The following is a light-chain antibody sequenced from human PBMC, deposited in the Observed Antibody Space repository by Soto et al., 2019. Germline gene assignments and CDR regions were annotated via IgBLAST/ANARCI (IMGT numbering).Light chain of an antibody. CDR3: QQYNNWFLIS. J-gene: IGKJ5*01. V-gene: IGKV3-15*01. CDR1: QSVSSY. CDR2: DTS. Sequence: EIVMTQSPSTLSVSPGEGATLSCSASQSVSSYLAWYQQKPGQPPRLLIYDTSTRATGIPARFSGSGSGTEFTLTINSLQSEDLAVYYCQQYNNWFLISFGQGPRLEIK.